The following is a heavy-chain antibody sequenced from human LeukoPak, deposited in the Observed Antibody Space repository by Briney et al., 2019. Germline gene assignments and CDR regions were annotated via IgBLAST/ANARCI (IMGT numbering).Heavy chain of an antibody. CDR2: IKSKADGGTT. CDR3: AKWEDY. V-gene: IGHV3-15*01. CDR1: GFTFSNAW. Sequence: PGGSLRLSCAASGFTFSNAWMSWVRQAPGKGLEWVGRIKSKADGGTTDYAAPVKGRFTISRDNSKNTLYLQMNSLRAEDTAVYYCAKWEDYWGQGTLVTVSS. J-gene: IGHJ4*02. D-gene: IGHD1-26*01.